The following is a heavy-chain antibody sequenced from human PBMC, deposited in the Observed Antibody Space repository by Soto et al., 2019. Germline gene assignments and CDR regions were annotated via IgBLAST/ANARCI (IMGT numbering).Heavy chain of an antibody. V-gene: IGHV3-23*01. CDR3: AKRTAAGDMVNRYYYYGMDV. D-gene: IGHD3-16*01. Sequence: PXESLRLSFAASGFTFSSYSMSWVRQAPGKGLEWVSAISGSGGSTYYADSVKGRFTISRDNSKNTLYLQMNSLRAEDTAVYYCAKRTAAGDMVNRYYYYGMDVWGQGTTVTVSS. J-gene: IGHJ6*02. CDR1: GFTFSSYS. CDR2: ISGSGGST.